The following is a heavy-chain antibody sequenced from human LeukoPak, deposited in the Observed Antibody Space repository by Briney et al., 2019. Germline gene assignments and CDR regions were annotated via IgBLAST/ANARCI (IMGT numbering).Heavy chain of an antibody. CDR2: ISYDGSNK. D-gene: IGHD2-2*02. V-gene: IGHV3-30*03. J-gene: IGHJ4*02. CDR1: GFTFSSYG. Sequence: GGSLRLSCAASGFTFSSYGMHWVRQAPGKGLEWVAVISYDGSNKYYADSVKGRFTISRDNSKNTLYLQMSSLRSEDTAVYYCARGRVDCSSTSCYTNFDYWGQGTLVTVSS. CDR3: ARGRVDCSSTSCYTNFDY.